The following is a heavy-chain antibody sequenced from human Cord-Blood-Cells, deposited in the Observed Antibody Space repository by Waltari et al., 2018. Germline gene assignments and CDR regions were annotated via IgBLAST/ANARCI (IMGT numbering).Heavy chain of an antibody. D-gene: IGHD3-16*02. J-gene: IGHJ4*02. V-gene: IGHV4-30-2*01. CDR1: GGSISSGGYS. CDR2: IYHSGST. CDR3: ARAVYDYIWGSYLYTPYFDY. Sequence: GLVKPSQTLSLTCAVSGGSISSGGYSWSWIRQPPGKGLEWIGYIYHSGSTYYNPSLKSRVTISVDRSKNQFSLKLSSVTAADTAVYYCARAVYDYIWGSYLYTPYFDYWGQGTLVTVSS.